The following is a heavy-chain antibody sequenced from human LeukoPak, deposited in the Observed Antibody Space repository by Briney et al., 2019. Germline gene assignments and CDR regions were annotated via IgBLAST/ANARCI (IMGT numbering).Heavy chain of an antibody. CDR3: ARHGSSYSLDY. J-gene: IGHJ4*02. CDR1: GGSISIYY. V-gene: IGHV4-59*08. CDR2: LYYSGGT. Sequence: PSETLSLTCTVSGGSISIYYWSWIRQPPGKGLEWIGFLYYSGGTDYNPSLKSRVTISVDTSKNQSSLKLNSVTAADTAVYYCARHGSSYSLDYWGQGTLVTLSS. D-gene: IGHD3-10*01.